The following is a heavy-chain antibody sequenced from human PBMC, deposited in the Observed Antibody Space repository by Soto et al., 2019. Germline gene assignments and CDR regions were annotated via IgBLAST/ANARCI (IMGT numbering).Heavy chain of an antibody. CDR2: IFHSGST. Sequence: PSETLSLTCTVSGGSINSDDYYWTWVRQPPGKGLEWIGNIFHSGSTYYTPSLQSRVTISLDTSKNHFSLKLSSVTPADTAVYYCARDRYYGSGTYYNFYSGMDVWGQGTTVTVSS. CDR3: ARDRYYGSGTYYNFYSGMDV. V-gene: IGHV4-30-4*01. D-gene: IGHD3-10*01. CDR1: GGSINSDDYY. J-gene: IGHJ6*02.